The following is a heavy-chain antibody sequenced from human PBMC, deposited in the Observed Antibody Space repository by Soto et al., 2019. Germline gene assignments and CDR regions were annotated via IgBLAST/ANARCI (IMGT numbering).Heavy chain of an antibody. D-gene: IGHD6-13*01. CDR3: ARRGPGTYFDY. J-gene: IGHJ4*02. CDR1: GFTFSSYA. CDR2: ISGSGDST. V-gene: IGHV3-23*01. Sequence: EVQLLESGGGLVQPGGSLRISCAASGFTFSSYAMSWVRQAPGKGLEWVSVISGSGDSTYYADSVKGRFTISRDNSKNTLYLQMHSLRAEDTAVYYCARRGPGTYFDYWGQGTLVTVSS.